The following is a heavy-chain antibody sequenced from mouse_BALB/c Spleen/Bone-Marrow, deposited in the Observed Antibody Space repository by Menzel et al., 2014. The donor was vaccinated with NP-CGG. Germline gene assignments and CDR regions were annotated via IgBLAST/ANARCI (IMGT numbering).Heavy chain of an antibody. CDR1: GYSITSDYA. CDR2: IRYSGST. J-gene: IGHJ1*01. CDR3: ARYYYGSSYWYFDV. D-gene: IGHD1-1*01. V-gene: IGHV3-2*02. Sequence: EVMLVESGPGLVKPPQSLSLTCTVTGYSITSDYAWNWIRQFPGNKLEWMGYIRYSGSTSYNPSLKSRISITRDTSKNQFFLQLNSVTTEDTATYYCARYYYGSSYWYFDVWGAGTTVTVSS.